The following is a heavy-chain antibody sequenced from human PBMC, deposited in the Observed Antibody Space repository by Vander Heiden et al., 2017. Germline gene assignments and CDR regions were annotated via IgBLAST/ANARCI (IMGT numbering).Heavy chain of an antibody. D-gene: IGHD4-17*01. V-gene: IGHV3-23*01. CDR1: EFTFRNYA. J-gene: IGHJ3*02. CDR3: AKDPNGDYFGAYDN. Sequence: EVQVLVSGGGLVRPGGSLRLSCAASEFTFRNYAVTWVRQAPGKGLEWVSSISGRGDSTLYADSVKGRFTISRDNSKNTVSLQMNILRVEDTAKYYCAKDPNGDYFGAYDNWGRGTRVTVSS. CDR2: ISGRGDST.